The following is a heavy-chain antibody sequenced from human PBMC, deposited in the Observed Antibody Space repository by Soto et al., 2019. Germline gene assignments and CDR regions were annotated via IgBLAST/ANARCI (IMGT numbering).Heavy chain of an antibody. CDR1: GGTFSSYA. Sequence: QVQLVQSGAEVKKPGSSVKVSCKASGGTFSSYAISWVRQAPGQGLEWMGGIIPIFGTANYAQKFQGRVTITADEFTSTAYMELSSLRSEDTAVYYCARDNCSGGSCYERYYYGMDVWGQGTTVTVSS. V-gene: IGHV1-69*01. CDR2: IIPIFGTA. J-gene: IGHJ6*02. CDR3: ARDNCSGGSCYERYYYGMDV. D-gene: IGHD2-15*01.